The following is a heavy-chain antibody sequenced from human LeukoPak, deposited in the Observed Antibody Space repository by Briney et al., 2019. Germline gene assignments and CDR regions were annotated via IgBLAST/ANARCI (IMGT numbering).Heavy chain of an antibody. V-gene: IGHV3-23*01. CDR2: HCYCSGNT. CDR1: GITFSRYV. CDR3: AKDPTDSSGYYLYYFDF. J-gene: IGHJ4*02. D-gene: IGHD3-22*01. Sequence: GGSLRLSCAASGITFSRYVMSSVRQAPGKGLEWVSLHCYCSGNTYYADSVKGRFTITRDNSNNTLYLQMNSLRAEDTAVYYCAKDPTDSSGYYLYYFDFWGQGTLVTVSS.